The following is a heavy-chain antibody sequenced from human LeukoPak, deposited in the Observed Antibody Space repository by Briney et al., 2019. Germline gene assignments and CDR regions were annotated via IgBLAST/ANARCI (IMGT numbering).Heavy chain of an antibody. Sequence: ASVKVSCKASGYTFTGYYMHWVRQAPGQGLEWMGWINPNSGGTNYAQKFQGRVTITRDTSISTAYMELSRLRSDDTAVYYCARDVYYGSGSYGYYYYYMDVWGKGTTVTVSS. CDR2: INPNSGGT. D-gene: IGHD3-10*01. CDR3: ARDVYYGSGSYGYYYYYMDV. J-gene: IGHJ6*03. CDR1: GYTFTGYY. V-gene: IGHV1-2*02.